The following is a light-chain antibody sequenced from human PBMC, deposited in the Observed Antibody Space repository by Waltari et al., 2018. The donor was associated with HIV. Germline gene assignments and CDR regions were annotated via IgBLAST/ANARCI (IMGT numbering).Light chain of an antibody. CDR1: LGISNI. CDR2: ATS. V-gene: IGKV1-27*01. J-gene: IGKJ4*01. Sequence: DIQMTQSPSSLSASVGDRVTITCRASLGISNILAWYQQKAGKVPKLLIYATSTLQSGVPSRFSGSGSGTDFTLTISSLQPEDVATYYCQKYNSAFGGGTKVEIK. CDR3: QKYNSA.